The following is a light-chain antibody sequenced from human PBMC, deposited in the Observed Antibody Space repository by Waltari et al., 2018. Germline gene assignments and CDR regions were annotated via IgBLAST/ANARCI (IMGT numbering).Light chain of an antibody. Sequence: QSALTQPASVSGSPGQSITISCTGTISDVGAYNYVSWYQQHPGKAPKLMIYDVSSRPSGVSNRFSGSKSGNTASLTISGLQAEDEADYYCSSYTTTNNWVFGGGTKLTVL. J-gene: IGLJ3*02. V-gene: IGLV2-14*01. CDR1: ISDVGAYNY. CDR2: DVS. CDR3: SSYTTTNNWV.